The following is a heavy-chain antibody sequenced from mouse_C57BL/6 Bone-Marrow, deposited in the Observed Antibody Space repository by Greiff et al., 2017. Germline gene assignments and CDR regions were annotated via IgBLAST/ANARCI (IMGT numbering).Heavy chain of an antibody. CDR3: ARSGYYSFAY. Sequence: QVQLQQPGAELVRPGSSVKLSCKASGYTFTNYWIGWAKQRPGHGLEWIGDIYPGGGYTNYNEKFKGKATLTADKSSSTAYMQFSSLTSEDSAIYYCARSGYYSFAYWGQGTLVTVSA. J-gene: IGHJ3*01. CDR2: IYPGGGYT. V-gene: IGHV1-63*01. D-gene: IGHD2-3*01. CDR1: GYTFTNYW.